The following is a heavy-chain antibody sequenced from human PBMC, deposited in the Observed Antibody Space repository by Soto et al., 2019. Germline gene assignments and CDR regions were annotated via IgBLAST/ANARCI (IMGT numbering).Heavy chain of an antibody. CDR2: ISVHNGKT. V-gene: IGHV1-18*01. J-gene: IGHJ4*02. CDR3: ARRGEYFGNSAFYYYFDH. Sequence: QVQLVQSGPEVRKPGVSVKVSCKASGYSFTSKGITWVRQAPGQGPEWMGWISVHNGKTNYAQKFQDRVTLTTDTSTSTAYMELRSLTSDDTALYFCARRGEYFGNSAFYYYFDHWGQGTLVTVSS. CDR1: GYSFTSKG. D-gene: IGHD3-22*01.